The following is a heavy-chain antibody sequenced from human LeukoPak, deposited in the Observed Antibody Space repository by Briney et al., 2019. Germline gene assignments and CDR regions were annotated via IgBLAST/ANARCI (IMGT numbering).Heavy chain of an antibody. J-gene: IGHJ3*02. CDR1: GYSFTNHW. D-gene: IGHD2-21*02. V-gene: IGHV5-51*01. CDR2: IYPGDSNT. Sequence: GESLKISCKGSGYSFTNHWIGWVRQMPGKGLEWMGIIYPGDSNTRYSPSFQGQVTISADKSISTAYLQWSGLKASDTAMYYCASSVVVTGNDAFDIWGQGTMVTVSS. CDR3: ASSVVVTGNDAFDI.